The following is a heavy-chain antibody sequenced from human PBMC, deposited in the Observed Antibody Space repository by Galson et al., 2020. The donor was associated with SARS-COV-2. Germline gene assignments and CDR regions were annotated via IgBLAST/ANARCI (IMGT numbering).Heavy chain of an antibody. D-gene: IGHD1-1*01. V-gene: IGHV3-11*06. CDR3: ARGDPQLTLDI. Sequence: GGSLRLSCAASGFTLSDYYMSWIRQAPGKGLEWVSSISISSYTNYADSVKGRFTISRDDAKNSLYLQMYSLRAEDTAVYYCARGDPQLTLDIWGQGTMVTVSS. J-gene: IGHJ3*02. CDR1: GFTLSDYY. CDR2: ISISSYT.